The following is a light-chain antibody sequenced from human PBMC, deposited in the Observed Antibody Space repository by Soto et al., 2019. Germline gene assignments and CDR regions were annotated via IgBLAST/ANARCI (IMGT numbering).Light chain of an antibody. J-gene: IGKJ3*01. CDR3: QQYNKWPLFT. CDR2: GAS. CDR1: QSVSSN. V-gene: IGKV3-15*01. Sequence: EIVMTQSPATLSVSPGERATLSCRASQSVSSNLAWYQQRPGQAPRLLIYGASTRATGIPARFSGSWSGTEFTLTISSLQSEDFAVYYCQQYNKWPLFTFGPGTRVDIK.